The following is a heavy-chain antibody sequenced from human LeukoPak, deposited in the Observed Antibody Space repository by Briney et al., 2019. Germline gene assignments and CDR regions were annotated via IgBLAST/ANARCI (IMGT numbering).Heavy chain of an antibody. CDR2: INQDGSDK. D-gene: IGHD3-10*01. J-gene: IGHJ4*02. Sequence: PGGSLRLSCAVSGFTFSSHWMSWVRQAPGKGLEWVANINQDGSDKDYVDSVKGRFTVSRDNAKNSLYLQMNRLRAEDMAVYYCARGRVGSYWGQGTLVTVSS. CDR1: GFTFSSHW. V-gene: IGHV3-7*04. CDR3: ARGRVGSY.